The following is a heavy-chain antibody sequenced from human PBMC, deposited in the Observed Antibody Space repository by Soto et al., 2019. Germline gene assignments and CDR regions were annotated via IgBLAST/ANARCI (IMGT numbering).Heavy chain of an antibody. CDR3: AKDSRGYDFGYYGMDV. CDR2: ISYDGSNK. J-gene: IGHJ6*02. CDR1: GFTFSSYG. V-gene: IGHV3-30*18. Sequence: QVQLVESGGGVVQPGRSLRLSCAASGFTFSSYGMHWVRQAPGKGLEWVAVISYDGSNKYYADSVKGRFTISRDNSKNTLDLQMNSLRAEDTAVYYCAKDSRGYDFGYYGMDVWGQGTTVTVSS. D-gene: IGHD5-12*01.